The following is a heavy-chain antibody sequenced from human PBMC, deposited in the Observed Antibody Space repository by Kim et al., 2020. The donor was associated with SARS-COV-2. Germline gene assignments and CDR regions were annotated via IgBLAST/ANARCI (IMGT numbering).Heavy chain of an antibody. D-gene: IGHD3-10*01. CDR1: GYTFTGYY. V-gene: IGHV1-2*04. J-gene: IGHJ5*02. CDR2: INPNSGGT. CDR3: ARALGPDYGSGDCWFDP. Sequence: ASVKVSCKASGYTFTGYYMHWVRQAPGQGLEWMGWINPNSGGTNYAQKFQGWVTMTRDTSISTAYMELSRLRSDDTAVYYCARALGPDYGSGDCWFDPWGQGTLVTVSS.